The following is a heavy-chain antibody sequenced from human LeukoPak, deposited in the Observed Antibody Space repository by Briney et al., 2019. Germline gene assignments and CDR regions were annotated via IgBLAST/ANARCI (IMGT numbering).Heavy chain of an antibody. V-gene: IGHV1-2*02. CDR1: GYTFTAYY. D-gene: IGHD3-10*01. CDR3: ARDGSGSYYAFDY. Sequence: ASVKVSCKASGYTFTAYYVHWVRQAPGQGPEWMGWINSNTGDTGYAQKFQGRVTMTRDTSISTLYMDLSRLRSDDTAVYYCARDGSGSYYAFDYWGQGTLVTVSS. CDR2: INSNTGDT. J-gene: IGHJ4*02.